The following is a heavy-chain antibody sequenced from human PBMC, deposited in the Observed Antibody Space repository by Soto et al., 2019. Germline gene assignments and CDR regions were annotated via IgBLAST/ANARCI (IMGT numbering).Heavy chain of an antibody. J-gene: IGHJ4*02. D-gene: IGHD2-15*01. CDR2: ISGGGGNT. CDR1: GFTFSNYA. Sequence: GGSLRLSCAASGFTFSNYAMTWVRQAPGKGLEWVSVISGGGGNTYYADSVKGRFTIFRDNSKNTLYLQMNSLRAEDTAVYYCAKGSRGLVVVAATYEYWGQGTLVTVSS. V-gene: IGHV3-23*01. CDR3: AKGSRGLVVVAATYEY.